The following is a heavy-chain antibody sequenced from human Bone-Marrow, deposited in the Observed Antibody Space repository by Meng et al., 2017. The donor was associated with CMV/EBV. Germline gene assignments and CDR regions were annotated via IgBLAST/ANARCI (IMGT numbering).Heavy chain of an antibody. CDR2: INPSGGST. CDR1: GYPFTSYF. CDR3: ARVLGPYNWFDP. Sequence: SCKASGYPFTSYFMHWVRQAPGQGLEWMGIINPSGGSTSYAQKFQGRVTMTRDTSTSTVYMELSSLRSEDTAVYYCARVLGPYNWFDPWGQGTLVTVSS. V-gene: IGHV1-46*01. J-gene: IGHJ5*02.